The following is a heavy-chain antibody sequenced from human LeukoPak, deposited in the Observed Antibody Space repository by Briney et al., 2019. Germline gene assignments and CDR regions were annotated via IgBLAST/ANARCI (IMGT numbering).Heavy chain of an antibody. CDR2: TSYDGSNK. J-gene: IGHJ4*02. D-gene: IGHD6-13*01. CDR1: GLTFSTSA. CDR3: ARDPGSGYSKVFDY. Sequence: GRSLRLSCAASGLTFSTSAIHWVRQAPGKGLEWVAVTSYDGSNKYYADSVKGRFTISRDNSKNTLYLQMNSLRAEDTAVYYCARDPGSGYSKVFDYWGQGTLVTVSS. V-gene: IGHV3-30-3*01.